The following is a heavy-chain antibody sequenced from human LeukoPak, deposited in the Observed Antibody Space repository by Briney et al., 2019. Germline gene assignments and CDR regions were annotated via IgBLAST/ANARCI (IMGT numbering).Heavy chain of an antibody. CDR1: GYTFTSYY. CDR2: INPSGGST. Sequence: GASVKVSCKASGYTFTSYYMHWVRQAPGQGLEWMGIINPSGGSTSYAQKFQGRVTMTRDMSTSTVYMELSSLRSEDTAVYYCARALGYCSSTSCYRYPTTNHYFDYWGQGTLVTVSS. CDR3: ARALGYCSSTSCYRYPTTNHYFDY. D-gene: IGHD2-2*01. V-gene: IGHV1-46*01. J-gene: IGHJ4*02.